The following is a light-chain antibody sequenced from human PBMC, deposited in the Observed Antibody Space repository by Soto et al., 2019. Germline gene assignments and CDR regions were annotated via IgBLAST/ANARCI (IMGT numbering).Light chain of an antibody. J-gene: IGKJ1*01. CDR1: QSISSN. V-gene: IGKV3-15*01. CDR2: GAS. Sequence: EIVMTQSPATLSVSPGERATLSCRASQSISSNLAWYLQKVGQAPRLLIYGASTRAPGISARFSGSGSGTEFTLTISSLQPDDFATYYCQQYNSYSETFGQGTKVDIK. CDR3: QQYNSYSET.